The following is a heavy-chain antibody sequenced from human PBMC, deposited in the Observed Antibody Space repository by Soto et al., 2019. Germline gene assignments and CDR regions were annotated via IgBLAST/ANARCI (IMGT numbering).Heavy chain of an antibody. CDR2: VSPPFRTS. V-gene: IGHV1-69*01. D-gene: IGHD3-10*01. Sequence: QVQLVQSGAEVKKPGSSVKVSCKTSGVSFNNNGIGWVRQAPGHGLEWMGGVSPPFRTSNYARKFQGRISITADASTGKVNMELSSLTSEATAQYYCATVLYYGSGSYSPYGMDVWGQGTTVTVSS. J-gene: IGHJ6*02. CDR1: GVSFNNNG. CDR3: ATVLYYGSGSYSPYGMDV.